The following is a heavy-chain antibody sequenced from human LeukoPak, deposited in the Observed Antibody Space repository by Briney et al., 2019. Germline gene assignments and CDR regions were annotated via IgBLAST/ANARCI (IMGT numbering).Heavy chain of an antibody. CDR2: IGSGGTT. J-gene: IGHJ4*02. V-gene: IGHV3-23*01. CDR1: GFTFSSYA. D-gene: IGHD5-18*01. Sequence: GGSLRLSCAASGFTFSSYAMSWVRQAPGKGLEWVSAIGSGGTTYYADSVKGRFTISRDNSKNTLHLQVNSLRAEDTAVYYCARGYSFGYRPLDYWGQGTLVTVSS. CDR3: ARGYSFGYRPLDY.